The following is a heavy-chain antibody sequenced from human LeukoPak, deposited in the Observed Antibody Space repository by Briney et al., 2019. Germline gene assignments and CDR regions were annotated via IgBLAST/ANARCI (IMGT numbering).Heavy chain of an antibody. D-gene: IGHD1-26*01. J-gene: IGHJ4*02. V-gene: IGHV1-2*02. CDR2: INPNSGGT. CDR3: ARFDSEGATNGHY. Sequence: GWINPNSGGTNYAQKFQGRVTMTRDTSISTAYMELSRLRSDDTAVYYCARFDSEGATNGHYWGQGTLVTVSS.